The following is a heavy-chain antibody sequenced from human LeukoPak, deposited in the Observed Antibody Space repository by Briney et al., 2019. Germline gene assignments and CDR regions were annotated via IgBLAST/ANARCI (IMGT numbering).Heavy chain of an antibody. D-gene: IGHD1-26*01. V-gene: IGHV3-23*01. CDR2: IGSTGSST. CDR1: GFTFSSYA. J-gene: IGHJ4*02. Sequence: PGGSLRLSCAASGFTFSSYAMSWVRQAPGKRLEWVSVIGSTGSSTYYADSVKGRFTISRDNSKNTLYLQMNSLRAEDTAVYYCAKPVGAPRYFDSWGQGTLVTVSS. CDR3: AKPVGAPRYFDS.